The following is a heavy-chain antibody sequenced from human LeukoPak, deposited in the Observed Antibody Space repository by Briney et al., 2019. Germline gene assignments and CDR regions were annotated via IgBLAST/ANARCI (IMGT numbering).Heavy chain of an antibody. V-gene: IGHV5-51*01. CDR2: IYPDDSDT. Sequence: KPGESLKISCKVSGYSFTSYWIGWVRQMPGKGLEWVGIIYPDDSDTRYSPSVQDQVTISAVKSISTTYLQWSSLKASDTAMYYCARNFPGGDYFIDDWGQGTLVTVSS. D-gene: IGHD4-17*01. CDR1: GYSFTSYW. J-gene: IGHJ4*02. CDR3: ARNFPGGDYFIDD.